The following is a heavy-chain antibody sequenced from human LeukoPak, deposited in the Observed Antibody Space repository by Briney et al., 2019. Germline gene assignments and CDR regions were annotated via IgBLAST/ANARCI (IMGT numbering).Heavy chain of an antibody. CDR2: INTNTGNP. Sequence: ASVKVSCKASGYTFTSYAMNWVRQAPGQGPEWMGWINTNTGNPTYAQGFTGRFVFSLDTSVSTAYLQISSLKAEDTAVHYCARGLFVGATRVFDYWGQETLVTVSP. CDR1: GYTFTSYA. CDR3: ARGLFVGATRVFDY. J-gene: IGHJ4*02. V-gene: IGHV7-4-1*02. D-gene: IGHD1-26*01.